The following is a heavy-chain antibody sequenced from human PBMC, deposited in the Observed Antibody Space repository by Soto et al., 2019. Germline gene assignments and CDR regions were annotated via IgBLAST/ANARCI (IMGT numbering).Heavy chain of an antibody. J-gene: IGHJ5*02. CDR1: GYSFTRHD. V-gene: IGHV1-8*01. CDR2: MNPNSGNA. CDR3: ARGGYNDYSHGFDP. Sequence: QVQLVQSGAEVRKPGASVRVSCKATGYSFTRHDINWLRQAAGQGLEWMGWMNPNSGNAVYAQKFQGRVTMTRNTSITSAYIEVTSLKSEDTAVYFCARGGYNDYSHGFDPWGQGTLVTVSS. D-gene: IGHD4-4*01.